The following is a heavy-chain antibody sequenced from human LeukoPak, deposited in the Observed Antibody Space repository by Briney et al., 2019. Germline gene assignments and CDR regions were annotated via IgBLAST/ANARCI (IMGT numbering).Heavy chain of an antibody. V-gene: IGHV3-23*01. CDR3: AKPGSGYYYFDY. D-gene: IGHD3-22*01. CDR2: ISSSGGST. CDR1: GFTFSSYT. J-gene: IGHJ4*02. Sequence: GGSLRLSCAASGFTFSSYTMSWVRQAPGKGLEWVSAISSSGGSTYYADSVKGRFTISRDNSKNTLYLQMNSLRAEDTAVSYCAKPGSGYYYFDYWGQGTLVTVSS.